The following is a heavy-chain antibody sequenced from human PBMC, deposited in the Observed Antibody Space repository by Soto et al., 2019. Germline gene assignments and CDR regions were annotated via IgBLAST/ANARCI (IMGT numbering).Heavy chain of an antibody. D-gene: IGHD6-6*01. CDR3: AHRIWTRPY. J-gene: IGHJ1*01. Sequence: SETLSLTCAVSGGSISTDNWWSWVRQPPGKGLEWIGEIYPSGNTNYNPSLKSRLTISIDKSKNQFSLKLSSVTAADTAVYYCAHRIWTRPYWGQRTLVTVSS. CDR1: GGSISTDNW. V-gene: IGHV4-4*02. CDR2: IYPSGNT.